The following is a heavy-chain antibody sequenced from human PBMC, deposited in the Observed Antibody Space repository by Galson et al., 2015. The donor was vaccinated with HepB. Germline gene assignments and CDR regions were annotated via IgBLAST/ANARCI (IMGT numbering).Heavy chain of an antibody. CDR1: GGTFSSYA. CDR2: IIPIFGTA. V-gene: IGHV1-69*13. J-gene: IGHJ6*02. Sequence: SVKVSCKASGGTFSSYAISWVRQAPGQGLEWMGGIIPIFGTANYAQKFQGRVTITADESTSTAYMELSSLRSEDTAVYYCASHTIFGEDYYGMDVWGQGTTVTVSS. CDR3: ASHTIFGEDYYGMDV. D-gene: IGHD3-3*01.